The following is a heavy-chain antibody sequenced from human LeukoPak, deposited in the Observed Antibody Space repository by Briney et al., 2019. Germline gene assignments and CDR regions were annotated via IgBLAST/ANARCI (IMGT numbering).Heavy chain of an antibody. CDR3: AREGIAVAGTLDY. CDR1: GFTFSSYE. V-gene: IGHV3-48*03. Sequence: GGSLRLSCAASGFTFSSYEMNWVRQAPGKGLEWVSYISSSGSTIYYADSVKGRFTISRDNAKNSLYLQMNSLRAEDTAVYYYAREGIAVAGTLDYWGQGTLVTVSS. J-gene: IGHJ4*02. CDR2: ISSSGSTI. D-gene: IGHD6-19*01.